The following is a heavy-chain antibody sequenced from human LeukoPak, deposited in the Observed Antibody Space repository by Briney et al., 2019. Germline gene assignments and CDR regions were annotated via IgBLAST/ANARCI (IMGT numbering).Heavy chain of an antibody. CDR1: GFTFSSSG. V-gene: IGHV3-33*06. J-gene: IGHJ4*02. CDR3: AKDGCSSTSCYDFDY. D-gene: IGHD2-2*01. Sequence: GGSLRLSCAASGFTFSSSGMHWVRQAPGKGLEWVAVIWYDGSNKYYADSVKGRFTISRDNSKNTLYLQMNSLRAEDTAVYYCAKDGCSSTSCYDFDYWGQGTLVTVSS. CDR2: IWYDGSNK.